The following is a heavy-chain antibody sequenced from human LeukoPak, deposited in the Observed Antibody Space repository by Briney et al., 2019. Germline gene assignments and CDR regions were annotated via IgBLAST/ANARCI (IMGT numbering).Heavy chain of an antibody. J-gene: IGHJ4*02. CDR3: ARRGGRDGYNEGFDY. D-gene: IGHD5-24*01. CDR1: RYTFTSYW. Sequence: EESLKISCKGSRYTFTSYWIAWVRQMPGKGLEWMGIIYPGDSDTTYSPSFQGQVTISADKSISTAYLQWSSLKASDTAMYYCARRGGRDGYNEGFDYWGQGTLVTVSS. V-gene: IGHV5-51*01. CDR2: IYPGDSDT.